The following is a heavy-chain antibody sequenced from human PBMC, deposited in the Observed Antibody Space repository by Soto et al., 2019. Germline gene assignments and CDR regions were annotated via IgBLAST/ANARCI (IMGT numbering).Heavy chain of an antibody. Sequence: SETLSLTCSVSGGSISSGLYHWNWIRQLPGRGLEWIGFFYYTGTPYYNPSLKSRVTISVDTSQNQFSLRLSSVTAADTAVYYCERRRPDSDWALDYWGPGTLVTVSS. J-gene: IGHJ4*02. CDR2: FYYTGTP. CDR1: GGSISSGLYH. V-gene: IGHV4-31*03. CDR3: ERRRPDSDWALDY. D-gene: IGHD6-19*01.